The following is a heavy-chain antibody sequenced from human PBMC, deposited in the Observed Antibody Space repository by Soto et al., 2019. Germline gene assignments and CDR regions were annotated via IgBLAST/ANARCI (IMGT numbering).Heavy chain of an antibody. CDR1: GFSFSIFG. Sequence: QVHLVESGGGVVQPGTSLRLSCAASGFSFSIFGMHWVRQAPGKGLEWVAGIWYDGGNKYYSDSVKGRFSISRDNSKNPLYLQMNSLRAEDTAVYYCARDDKDEYGADRGGFGCWGQGTLVTVSS. D-gene: IGHD2-8*01. V-gene: IGHV3-33*01. J-gene: IGHJ4*02. CDR3: ARDDKDEYGADRGGFGC. CDR2: IWYDGGNK.